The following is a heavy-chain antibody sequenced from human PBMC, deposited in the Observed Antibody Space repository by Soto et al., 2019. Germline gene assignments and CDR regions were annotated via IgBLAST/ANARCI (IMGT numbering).Heavy chain of an antibody. CDR2: ISGSGGST. Sequence: GGSLRLSCAASGFTFSSYAMSWVRQAPGKGLEWVSAISGSGGSTYYADSVKGRFTISRDNSKNTLYLQMNSLRAEDTAVYYCAKVAETSWFGELLSNFDYWGQGTLVTVSS. J-gene: IGHJ4*02. CDR1: GFTFSSYA. CDR3: AKVAETSWFGELLSNFDY. V-gene: IGHV3-23*01. D-gene: IGHD3-10*01.